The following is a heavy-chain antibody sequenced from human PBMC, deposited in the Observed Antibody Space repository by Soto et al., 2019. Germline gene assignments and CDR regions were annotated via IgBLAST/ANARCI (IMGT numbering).Heavy chain of an antibody. Sequence: GXXVKVSRKASGYSFTSYAMHWVRQATGQXXXXXXXIXXXNGXXKYXXXXXXXVXXXRXXXARKAYMELSRLRSEDTAVYYCAAIGTRDYWGQGTLVNVSS. CDR1: GYSFTSYA. V-gene: IGHV1-3*01. CDR3: AAIGTRDY. CDR2: IXXXNGXX. J-gene: IGHJ4*02.